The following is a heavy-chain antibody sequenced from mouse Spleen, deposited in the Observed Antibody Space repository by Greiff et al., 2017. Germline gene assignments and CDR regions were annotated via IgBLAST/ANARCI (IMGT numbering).Heavy chain of an antibody. CDR2: IWRGGST. Sequence: VKLVESGPGLVQPSQSLSITCTVSGFSLTSYGVHWVRQSPGKGLEWLGVIWRGGSTDYNAAFMSRLSITKDNSKSQVFFKMNSLQADDTAIYYCAKSAIITTVVATGYFDVWGAGTTVTVSS. V-gene: IGHV2-5*01. D-gene: IGHD1-1*01. J-gene: IGHJ1*01. CDR3: AKSAIITTVVATGYFDV. CDR1: GFSLTSYG.